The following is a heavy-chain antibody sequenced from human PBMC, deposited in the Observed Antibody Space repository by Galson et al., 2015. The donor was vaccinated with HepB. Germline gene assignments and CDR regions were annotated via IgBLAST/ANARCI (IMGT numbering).Heavy chain of an antibody. Sequence: PALVKPTQTLTLTCTFSGFSLSTSGVGVGWIRQPPGKALEWLALIYWNDDKRYSPSLKSRLTITKDTSKNQVVLTMTNMDPVDTATYYCALRADSSGWEGVWYFDLWGRGTLVTVSS. CDR3: ALRADSSGWEGVWYFDL. CDR2: IYWNDDK. CDR1: GFSLSTSGVG. D-gene: IGHD6-19*01. J-gene: IGHJ2*01. V-gene: IGHV2-5*01.